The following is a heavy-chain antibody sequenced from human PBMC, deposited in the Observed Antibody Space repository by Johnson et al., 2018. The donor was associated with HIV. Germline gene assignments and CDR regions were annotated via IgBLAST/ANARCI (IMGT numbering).Heavy chain of an antibody. CDR3: ARDPDLDAFDI. CDR1: GFTFSSYA. Sequence: VQLVESGGGLVQSGGSLRLSCAASGFTFSSYAMHWVRQAPGKGLEYVSAISSNGGSTYYANSVKGRFTISRDNSKNTLYLQMNSLRAEDTAVYYCARDPDLDAFDIWGQGTMVTVSS. CDR2: ISSNGGST. J-gene: IGHJ3*02. V-gene: IGHV3-64*01. D-gene: IGHD1-14*01.